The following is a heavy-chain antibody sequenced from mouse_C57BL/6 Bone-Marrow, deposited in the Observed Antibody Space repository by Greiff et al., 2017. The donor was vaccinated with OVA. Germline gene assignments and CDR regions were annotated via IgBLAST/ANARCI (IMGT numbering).Heavy chain of an antibody. CDR2: INYDGSST. CDR1: GFTFSDYY. J-gene: IGHJ4*01. D-gene: IGHD1-3*01. Sequence: DVKLVESEGGLVQPGSSMKLSCTASGFTFSDYYMAWVRQVPEKGLEWVANINYDGSSTYYLDSLKSRFIISRDNAKNILYLQMSSLKSEDTATYYCARRGRSSYAMDYWGQGTSVTVSS. V-gene: IGHV5-16*01. CDR3: ARRGRSSYAMDY.